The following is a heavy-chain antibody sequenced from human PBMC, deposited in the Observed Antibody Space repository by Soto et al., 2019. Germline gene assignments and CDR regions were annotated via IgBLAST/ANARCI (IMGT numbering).Heavy chain of an antibody. V-gene: IGHV1-69*13. CDR2: IIPIFGTA. CDR3: ARKLNVDYDDAFDI. Sequence: ASVKVSCKASGGTFSSYAISWVRQAPGQGLEWMGGIIPIFGTANYAQKFQGRVTITADESTSTAYMELSSLRSEDTAVYYCARKLNVDYDDAFDIWGQGTMVTVSS. CDR1: GGTFSSYA. D-gene: IGHD4-17*01. J-gene: IGHJ3*02.